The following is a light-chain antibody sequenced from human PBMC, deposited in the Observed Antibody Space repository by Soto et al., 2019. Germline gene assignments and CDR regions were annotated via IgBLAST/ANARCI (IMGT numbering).Light chain of an antibody. CDR2: GAS. CDR1: QSISSE. V-gene: IGKV3-15*01. CDR3: QQGHNWPLT. Sequence: EIVMTQSPSTLSVSPGERATLYCRASQSISSELAWYQQKPGQPPRLLIYGASARATCVPARFTGSGSGSDFTLTISALQSEDFAVYYCQQGHNWPLTFGQGTRLEI. J-gene: IGKJ2*01.